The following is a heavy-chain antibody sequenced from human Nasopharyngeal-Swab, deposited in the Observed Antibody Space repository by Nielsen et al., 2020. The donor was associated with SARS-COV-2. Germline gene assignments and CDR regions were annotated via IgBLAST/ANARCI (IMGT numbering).Heavy chain of an antibody. CDR3: ATIAAAQFNYYGMDV. CDR2: ISWNSGSI. V-gene: IGHV3-9*01. J-gene: IGHJ6*02. Sequence: SLKISCAASGFTFDYYDMHWVRQAPGKGLEWVSGISWNSGSIGYADSVKGRFTISRDNAKNYLYLQMNSLRAEDTALYYCATIAAAQFNYYGMDVWGQGTTVTVSS. CDR1: GFTFDYYD. D-gene: IGHD6-13*01.